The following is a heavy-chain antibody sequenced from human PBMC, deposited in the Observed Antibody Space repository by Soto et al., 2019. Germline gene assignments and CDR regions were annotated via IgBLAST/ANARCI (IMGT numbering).Heavy chain of an antibody. D-gene: IGHD5-18*01. J-gene: IGHJ4*01. Sequence: PLRVSCAAAEVSISDYYMTWIRQAPGQGLEWVSYISSRSGTIFYADSVKGRFTLSRDNSKNSMYLQMNSLRAEDTAVYYCAREVDRALVGSPHYFDYWGQGTLVTVSS. CDR2: ISSRSGTI. CDR1: EVSISDYY. CDR3: AREVDRALVGSPHYFDY. V-gene: IGHV3-11*01.